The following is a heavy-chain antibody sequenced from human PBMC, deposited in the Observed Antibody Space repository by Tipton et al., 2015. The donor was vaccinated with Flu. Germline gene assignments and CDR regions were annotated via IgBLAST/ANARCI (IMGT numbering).Heavy chain of an antibody. J-gene: IGHJ4*02. V-gene: IGHV3-11*06. CDR3: AREARGLGHNFDF. CDR1: GFTISDYE. Sequence: SLRLSCATSGFTISDYELSWVRQAPGKGLEWVSDISRSGSSTNYADSVKGRFTISRDNAKNSLYLQMNSLRSEDTAVYYCAREARGLGHNFDFWGRGTLVTVSS. CDR2: ISRSGSST. D-gene: IGHD2-15*01.